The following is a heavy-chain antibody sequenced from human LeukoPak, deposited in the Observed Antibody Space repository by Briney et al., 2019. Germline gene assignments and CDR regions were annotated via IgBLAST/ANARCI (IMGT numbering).Heavy chain of an antibody. J-gene: IGHJ4*02. CDR1: GFTFDDYA. Sequence: GGSLRLSCAASGFTFDDYAMHWVRQAPGKGLEWVSGISWNSGSIGYADSVKGRFTISRDNAKNSLYLQMNSLRAEGTALYYCAKDSDYGSGSYFDYWGQGTLVTVSS. D-gene: IGHD3-10*01. CDR2: ISWNSGSI. V-gene: IGHV3-9*01. CDR3: AKDSDYGSGSYFDY.